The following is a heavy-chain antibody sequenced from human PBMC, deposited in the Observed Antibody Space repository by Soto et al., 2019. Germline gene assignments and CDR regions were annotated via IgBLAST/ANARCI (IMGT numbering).Heavy chain of an antibody. Sequence: QVQLVQSGAEVKKPGASVKVSCKASGYTFTSYGISWVRQAPGQGLEWMGWISAYNGNTNYAQKLQGRVTMTTDTSTSRAYRELRSLRSDDTPVYYCASSGGGWELPQDYWGQGTLVTVSS. CDR2: ISAYNGNT. CDR3: ASSGGGWELPQDY. J-gene: IGHJ4*02. V-gene: IGHV1-18*01. D-gene: IGHD1-26*01. CDR1: GYTFTSYG.